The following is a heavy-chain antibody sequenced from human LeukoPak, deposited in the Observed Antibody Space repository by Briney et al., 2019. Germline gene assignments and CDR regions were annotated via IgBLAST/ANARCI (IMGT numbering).Heavy chain of an antibody. Sequence: PGGSLRLSCAASGFTFSSHWMHWVRQAPGKGLVWVSRINSDGSSISYADSVKGRFTIPRDNAKNTLYLQMNSLRPEDRAVYFCAKERLGYFDYWGQGILVTVSS. J-gene: IGHJ4*02. CDR1: GFTFSSHW. CDR2: INSDGSSI. CDR3: AKERLGYFDY. V-gene: IGHV3-74*01. D-gene: IGHD6-19*01.